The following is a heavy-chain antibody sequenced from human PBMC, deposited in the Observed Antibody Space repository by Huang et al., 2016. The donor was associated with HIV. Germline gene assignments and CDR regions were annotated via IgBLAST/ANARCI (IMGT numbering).Heavy chain of an antibody. CDR3: AREGITPSGTEVSGFDF. Sequence: QVQLVQSGAEVKKPGASVTISCKASGFSILIYYLHWVRQAPGQGLEWMGIVNPSGGGADYAKKFKGRVTMTRDTSTRTLYMELSSLRSEDTAVYYCAREGITPSGTEVSGFDFWGQGTPVSVSS. D-gene: IGHD6-13*01. J-gene: IGHJ5*01. CDR1: GFSILIYY. V-gene: IGHV1-46*03. CDR2: VNPSGGGA.